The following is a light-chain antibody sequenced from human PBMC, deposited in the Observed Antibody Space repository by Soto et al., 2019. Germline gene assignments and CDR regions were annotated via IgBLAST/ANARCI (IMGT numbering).Light chain of an antibody. J-gene: IGKJ4*01. CDR3: QQLNSYRLT. V-gene: IGKV1-9*01. Sequence: DIPLTQSPSFLSASVGDRVTITCRASQGVTSYLAWYQQKPGKAPKFLIYAASTLQSGVPSRFSGSGSGTEFALTISSLQPEDFATYYCQQLNSYRLTFGGGTKVEIK. CDR2: AAS. CDR1: QGVTSY.